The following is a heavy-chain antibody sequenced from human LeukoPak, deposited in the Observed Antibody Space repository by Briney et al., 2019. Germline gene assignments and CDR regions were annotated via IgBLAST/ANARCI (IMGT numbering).Heavy chain of an antibody. J-gene: IGHJ4*02. CDR3: VGFGWVHFDY. Sequence: ASVKVSCKASGYTFTSYYMHWVRQAPGQGLEWMGIINPSGGSTSYAQKFQGRVTMTRDTSTSTVYVELSSLRSEDTAVYYCVGFGWVHFDYWGQGTLVTVSS. D-gene: IGHD6-19*01. V-gene: IGHV1-46*01. CDR2: INPSGGST. CDR1: GYTFTSYY.